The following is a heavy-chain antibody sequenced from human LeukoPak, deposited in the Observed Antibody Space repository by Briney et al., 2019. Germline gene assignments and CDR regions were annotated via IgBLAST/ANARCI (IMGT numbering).Heavy chain of an antibody. CDR1: GYSFTSYY. V-gene: IGHV1-18*04. Sequence: ASVKVSCKASGYSFTSYYMHWVRQAPGQGLEWMGWISAYNGNTNYAQKLQGRVTMTTDTSTSTAYMELRSLRSDDTAVYYCARIAGVRDYYYYYMDVWGKGTTVTISS. CDR2: ISAYNGNT. D-gene: IGHD3-10*01. CDR3: ARIAGVRDYYYYYMDV. J-gene: IGHJ6*03.